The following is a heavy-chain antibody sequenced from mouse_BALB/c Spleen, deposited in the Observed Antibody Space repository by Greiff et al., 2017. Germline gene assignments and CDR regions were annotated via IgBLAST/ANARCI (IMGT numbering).Heavy chain of an antibody. CDR1: GFTFSSYG. V-gene: IGHV5-6*02. Sequence: EVMLVESGGDLVKPGGSLKLSCAASGFTFSSYGMSWVRQTPDKRLEWVATISSGGSYTYYPDSVKGRFTISRDNAKNTLYLQMSSLKSEDTAMYYCARQEYDYDDWYFDVWGAGTTVTVSS. D-gene: IGHD2-4*01. CDR3: ARQEYDYDDWYFDV. J-gene: IGHJ1*01. CDR2: ISSGGSYT.